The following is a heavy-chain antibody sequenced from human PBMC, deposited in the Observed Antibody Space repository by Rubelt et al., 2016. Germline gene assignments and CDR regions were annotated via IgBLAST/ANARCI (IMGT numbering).Heavy chain of an antibody. D-gene: IGHD4-11*01. Sequence: EVQLLESGGGLVQPGGSLRLSCAASGFTFSSYEMTWVRQAPGKGLQWVSHIIGPNNVFYTDSVKGRFTISRDNAKHSLYLQMDSLRAEDPAIYYCARMTTKLIDFWGQGTLVTVSS. J-gene: IGHJ4*02. CDR1: GFTFSSYE. CDR2: IIGPNNV. CDR3: ARMTTKLIDF. V-gene: IGHV3-48*03.